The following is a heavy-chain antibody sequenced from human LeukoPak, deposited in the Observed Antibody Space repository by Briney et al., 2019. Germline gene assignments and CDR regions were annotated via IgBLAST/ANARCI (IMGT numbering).Heavy chain of an antibody. D-gene: IGHD3-3*01. Sequence: SETLSLTCTVSGGSISNYYWSWIRQPPGKGLEWIGYIYYSGSTNYNPSLKSRVTISVDTSKNQFSLKLNSVTAADTAVYYCARHFSHDFWSGYLLYYFDYWGQGTLVTVSS. CDR1: GGSISNYY. CDR2: IYYSGST. V-gene: IGHV4-59*08. J-gene: IGHJ4*02. CDR3: ARHFSHDFWSGYLLYYFDY.